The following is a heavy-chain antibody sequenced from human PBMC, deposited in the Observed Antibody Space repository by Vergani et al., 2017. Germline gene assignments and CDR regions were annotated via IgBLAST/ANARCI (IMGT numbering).Heavy chain of an antibody. J-gene: IGHJ4*02. CDR3: ATKGRYCTNGVCYQLDY. CDR1: GFTFSSYS. CDR2: ISSSSSYI. Sequence: VQLVESGGGLVKPGGSLRLSGAASGFTFSSYSMNWFRQAPGKGLDWVSSISSSSSYIYYADSVKGRFTISRANAKNSLYRQMNSLRAEDTAVYYCATKGRYCTNGVCYQLDYWGQGTLVTVSS. D-gene: IGHD2-8*01. V-gene: IGHV3-21*01.